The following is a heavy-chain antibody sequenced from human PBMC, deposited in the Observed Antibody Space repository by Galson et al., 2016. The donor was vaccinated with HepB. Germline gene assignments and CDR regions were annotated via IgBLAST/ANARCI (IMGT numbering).Heavy chain of an antibody. CDR3: ARHRIPRVGVSAFDI. D-gene: IGHD3-16*01. Sequence: QSGAEVKKPGESLRMSCKGSGYSFTNFYINWVRQVPGKGLEWMGRIDPSDSYTKYSPSFQGHVTISVDKSIYTAYLQWSSLRASDTAIYYCARHRIPRVGVSAFDIWGQGTTVTVSP. J-gene: IGHJ3*02. CDR2: IDPSDSYT. CDR1: GYSFTNFY. V-gene: IGHV5-10-1*01.